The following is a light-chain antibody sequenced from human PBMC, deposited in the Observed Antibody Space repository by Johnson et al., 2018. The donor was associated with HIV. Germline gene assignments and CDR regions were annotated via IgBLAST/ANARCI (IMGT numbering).Light chain of an antibody. CDR1: TSNIGNNY. CDR3: GTWDSSLSANV. Sequence: QSVLTQAPSVSAAPGQKVTISCSGSTSNIGNNYVSWYQQFPGTAPKLLIYDNNKRPSGIPDRFSGSKSGTSATLGITGLQTGDEAYYYCGTWDSSLSANVFGTGTKVTVL. CDR2: DNN. V-gene: IGLV1-51*01. J-gene: IGLJ1*01.